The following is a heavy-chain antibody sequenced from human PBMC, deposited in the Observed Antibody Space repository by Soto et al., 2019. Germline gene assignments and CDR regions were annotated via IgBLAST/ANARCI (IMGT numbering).Heavy chain of an antibody. CDR1: GFTFSDYA. CDR2: VSHDGRNT. CDR3: AKGGRQWLVTSDFNY. J-gene: IGHJ4*02. D-gene: IGHD6-19*01. Sequence: VQLVESGGGVVQPGRSLRLSCAASGFTFSDYAMHWVRQAPGKGLEWVAVVSHDGRNTHYADSVKGRFTISRESSQNTVSLEMTSLRAEDTAVYYCAKGGRQWLVTSDFNYWGQGALVTVSS. V-gene: IGHV3-30*18.